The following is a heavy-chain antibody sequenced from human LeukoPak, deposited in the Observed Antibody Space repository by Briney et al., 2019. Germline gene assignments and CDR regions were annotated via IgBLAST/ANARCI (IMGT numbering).Heavy chain of an antibody. V-gene: IGHV4-31*03. Sequence: PSETLSLTCSVSGGSINSRGYFWSWIRQHPGESLEWIGFIHYNGDTYYNPSLNSRITISMDTSKNQFYLNLNSVTAADTAVYYCARVPEPGWFDPWGQGTLVTVSS. D-gene: IGHD1-14*01. J-gene: IGHJ5*02. CDR3: ARVPEPGWFDP. CDR2: IHYNGDT. CDR1: GGSINSRGYF.